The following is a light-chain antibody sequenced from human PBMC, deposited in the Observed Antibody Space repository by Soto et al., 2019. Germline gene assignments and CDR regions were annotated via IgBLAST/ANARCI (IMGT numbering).Light chain of an antibody. CDR2: SVS. CDR1: SSDVGGYNY. CDR3: SSYTSRVTWV. J-gene: IGLJ3*02. V-gene: IGLV2-14*03. Sequence: QSALTQPPSASGSPGQSVTISCAGTSSDVGGYNYVSWYQQYPGKAPKLIISSVSIRPAGVSNRFSGSKSGNTASLTISGLQAEDEADYYCSSYTSRVTWVFGGGTKLTVL.